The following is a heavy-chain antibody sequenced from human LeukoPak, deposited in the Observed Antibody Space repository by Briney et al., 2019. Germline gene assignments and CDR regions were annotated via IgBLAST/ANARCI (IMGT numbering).Heavy chain of an antibody. D-gene: IGHD5-24*01. J-gene: IGHJ4*02. V-gene: IGHV3-23*01. CDR2: ISGSGNGT. CDR3: AKRTMSAFDS. CDR1: GFTFRIYA. Sequence: GGSLRLSCTASGFTFRIYAMTWVRQAPGKGLEWLSGISGSGNGTYYADSVKGRFIISRDNSKNMVYLQMNSLTVEDTATYYCAKRTMSAFDSWGQGTLLIVSS.